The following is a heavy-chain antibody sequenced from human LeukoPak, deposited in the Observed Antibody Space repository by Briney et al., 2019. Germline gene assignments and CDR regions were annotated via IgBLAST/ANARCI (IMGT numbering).Heavy chain of an antibody. CDR3: AKDLVRGVDY. Sequence: GGSLRLSCAVSGLTLSNYGMSWVRQAPGKGLEWVSDISGSGGSTYYADSVKGRFTISRDNSKNTLYLQMNSLRAEDTAVYYFAKDLVRGVDYWGQGTLVTVSS. CDR1: GLTLSNYG. CDR2: ISGSGGST. D-gene: IGHD3-10*01. J-gene: IGHJ4*02. V-gene: IGHV3-23*01.